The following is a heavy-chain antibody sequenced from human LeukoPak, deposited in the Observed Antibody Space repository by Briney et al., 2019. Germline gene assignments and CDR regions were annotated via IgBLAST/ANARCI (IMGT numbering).Heavy chain of an antibody. CDR3: ARGAIIDY. CDR1: GFTFDIYW. V-gene: IGHV3-7*01. J-gene: IGHJ4*02. CDR2: MKQDGSEK. Sequence: GGSLRLSCAASGFTFDIYWMSWVRQAPGKGLEWVANMKQDGSEKYYVDSVKGRFTISRDNAKNTLFLEMNSLRAEDTAVYYCARGAIIDYWGQGALVTVSS.